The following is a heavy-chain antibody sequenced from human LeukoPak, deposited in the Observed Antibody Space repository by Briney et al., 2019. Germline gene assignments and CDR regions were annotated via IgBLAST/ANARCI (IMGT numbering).Heavy chain of an antibody. J-gene: IGHJ4*02. V-gene: IGHV4-4*02. CDR3: ARHATIREDWGYYFDY. Sequence: PSGTLSLTCAVSGGSISNENWWSWVRQPPGKGLEWIGEIHHRGSTNYNPSLMSRVTISVDKSKNQFSLKLRAVTAADTAVYYCARHATIREDWGYYFDYWGQGTLVTVSS. CDR2: IHHRGST. D-gene: IGHD5-12*01. CDR1: GGSISNENW.